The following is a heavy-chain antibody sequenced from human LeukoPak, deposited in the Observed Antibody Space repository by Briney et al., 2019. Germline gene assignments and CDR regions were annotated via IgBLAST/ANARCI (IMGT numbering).Heavy chain of an antibody. CDR3: ARDLTTSSTAYFHH. D-gene: IGHD3-22*01. CDR1: GFTFSSYS. J-gene: IGHJ1*01. V-gene: IGHV3-21*01. Sequence: KTGGSLRLSCAASGFTFSSYSMNWVRQAPGKGLEWVSSISSSSRYIYYADSVKGRFTFSRDDAKNSLFLQMNSLRAEDTAVYYCARDLTTSSTAYFHHWGQGTLVTVSS. CDR2: ISSSSRYI.